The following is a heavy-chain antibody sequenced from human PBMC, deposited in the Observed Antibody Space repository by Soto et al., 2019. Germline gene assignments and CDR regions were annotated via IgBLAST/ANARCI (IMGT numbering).Heavy chain of an antibody. J-gene: IGHJ3*02. CDR3: ARIIKYYYDSSGYPLAYDAFDI. Sequence: ASVKVSCKASGGTFSSYAISWVRQAPGQGLEWMGGIIPIFGTANYAQKFQGRVTITADKSTSTAYMELSSLRSEDTAVYYCARIIKYYYDSSGYPLAYDAFDIWGQGTMVTV. CDR2: IIPIFGTA. CDR1: GGTFSSYA. D-gene: IGHD3-22*01. V-gene: IGHV1-69*06.